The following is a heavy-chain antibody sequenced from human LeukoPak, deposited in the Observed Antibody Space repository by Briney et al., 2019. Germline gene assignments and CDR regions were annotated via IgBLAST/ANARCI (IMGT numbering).Heavy chain of an antibody. D-gene: IGHD1-7*01. Sequence: GGSLRLSCAASGFTFDDYAMHWVRQAPGKGLEWVSGINWNSGSIGYADSVKGRFTISRDNAQNSLYLQMNSLRAEDTALYFCARKAQYNGHYPLDYWGQGTLVTVSS. CDR2: INWNSGSI. CDR1: GFTFDDYA. J-gene: IGHJ4*02. CDR3: ARKAQYNGHYPLDY. V-gene: IGHV3-9*01.